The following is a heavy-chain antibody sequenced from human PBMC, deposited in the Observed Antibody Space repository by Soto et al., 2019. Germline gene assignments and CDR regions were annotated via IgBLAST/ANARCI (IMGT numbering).Heavy chain of an antibody. D-gene: IGHD3-9*01. CDR2: ISYDASNT. Sequence: QVQVVESGGGVVQAGRSLRLSCTASGFTFGTYSMHWVRQAPGKGLEWVAVISYDASNTYYADSVKGRFTISRDNSKNALFLQMNRLRPEDTAVYYCATPQRGCFDLDYWGQGILVTVSS. J-gene: IGHJ4*02. CDR3: ATPQRGCFDLDY. CDR1: GFTFGTYS. V-gene: IGHV3-30-3*01.